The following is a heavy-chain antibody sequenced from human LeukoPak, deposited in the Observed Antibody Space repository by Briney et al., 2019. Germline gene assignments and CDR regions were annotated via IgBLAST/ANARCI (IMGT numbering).Heavy chain of an antibody. CDR2: ISGSGGST. J-gene: IGHJ4*02. CDR3: AKVDVVVTAISGFDY. CDR1: GFTFSSYA. Sequence: PGGSLRLSCAASGFTFSSYAMSWVRQAPGKGLEWASAISGSGGSTYYADSVKGRFTISRDNSKNTLYLQMNSLRAEDTAVYYCAKVDVVVTAISGFDYWGQGTLVTVSS. D-gene: IGHD2-21*02. V-gene: IGHV3-23*01.